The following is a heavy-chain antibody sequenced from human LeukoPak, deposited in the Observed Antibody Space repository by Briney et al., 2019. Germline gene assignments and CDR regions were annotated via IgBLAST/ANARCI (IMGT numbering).Heavy chain of an antibody. D-gene: IGHD1-26*01. V-gene: IGHV3-30*04. CDR3: ANQATEFDY. CDR1: GFTFSSYA. Sequence: PGGSLRLSCAASGFTFSSYAMHWVRQAPGKGLEWVAVISYDGSNKYYADSVKGRFTISRDNSKNTLYLQMNSLRAEDTAVYYCANQATEFDYWGQGTLVTVSS. CDR2: ISYDGSNK. J-gene: IGHJ4*02.